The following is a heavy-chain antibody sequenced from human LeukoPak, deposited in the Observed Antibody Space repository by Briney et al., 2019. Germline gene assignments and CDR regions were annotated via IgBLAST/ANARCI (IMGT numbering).Heavy chain of an antibody. J-gene: IGHJ6*02. V-gene: IGHV3-30*03. Sequence: GGSLRLSCAASGFTFSNYGIHWVRQAPGKGLEWVAVISYDGNNKYYADSVKGRFTISRDNSKNTLFLQMNSLRAEDTAVYYCARVTDYGDYYYGMDVWGQGTTVTVSS. CDR2: ISYDGNNK. CDR1: GFTFSNYG. D-gene: IGHD4-17*01. CDR3: ARVTDYGDYYYGMDV.